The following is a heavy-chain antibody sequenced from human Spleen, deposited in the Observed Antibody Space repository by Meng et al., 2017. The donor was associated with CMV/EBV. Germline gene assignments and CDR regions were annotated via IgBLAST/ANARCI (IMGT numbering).Heavy chain of an antibody. J-gene: IGHJ3*02. CDR3: AREIYPYAHAFDI. D-gene: IGHD2-2*01. Sequence: SVKVSCKASGGTFSSYAISWVRQAPGQGLEWMGGIIPIFGTANYAQKFQGRVTITADKSTSTAYMELSSLRSEDTAVYYCAREIYPYAHAFDIWGQGTMVTVSS. V-gene: IGHV1-69*06. CDR1: GGTFSSYA. CDR2: IIPIFGTA.